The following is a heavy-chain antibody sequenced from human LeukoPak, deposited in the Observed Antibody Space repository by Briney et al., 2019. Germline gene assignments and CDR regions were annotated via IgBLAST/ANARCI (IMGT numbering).Heavy chain of an antibody. CDR3: ARPLPQTYCSGGSCLRNVAMDV. CDR2: ISSSSSYI. D-gene: IGHD2-15*01. CDR1: GFTFSSYS. V-gene: IGHV3-21*01. J-gene: IGHJ6*02. Sequence: PGGSLRLSCAASGFTFSSYSMNWVRQAPGKGLEWVSSISSSSSYIYYADSVKGRFTFSRDNAKNSLYLQMNSLRAEDTAVYYCARPLPQTYCSGGSCLRNVAMDVWGQGTTVTVSS.